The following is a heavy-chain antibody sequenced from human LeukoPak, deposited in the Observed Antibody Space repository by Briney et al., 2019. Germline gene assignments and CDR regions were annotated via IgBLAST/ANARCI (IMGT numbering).Heavy chain of an antibody. J-gene: IGHJ3*02. CDR3: ARDDPNYYDSSGYYPDDAFDI. CDR2: IKEDGSAK. D-gene: IGHD3-22*01. Sequence: GGSLRLSCAASGFTFSSYWMTWVRQAPGKGLEWVANIKEDGSAKYYVDSVRGRFTISRDNAKNSLYLQMNSLRDEDTAVYYCARDDPNYYDSSGYYPDDAFDIWGQGTMVTVSS. V-gene: IGHV3-7*01. CDR1: GFTFSSYW.